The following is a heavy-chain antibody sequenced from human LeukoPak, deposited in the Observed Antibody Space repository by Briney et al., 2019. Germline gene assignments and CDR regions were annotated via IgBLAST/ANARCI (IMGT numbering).Heavy chain of an antibody. V-gene: IGHV4-59*01. CDR2: IYYSGST. CDR3: ARGGGYSYGYGALSYYFDY. CDR1: GGSISSYY. J-gene: IGHJ4*02. Sequence: SETLSLTCTVSGGSISSYYWSWIRQPPGKGLEWIGYIYYSGSTNYNPSLKSRVTISVDTSKNQFSLKLSSVTAADTAVYYCARGGGYSYGYGALSYYFDYWGQGTLVTVPS. D-gene: IGHD5-18*01.